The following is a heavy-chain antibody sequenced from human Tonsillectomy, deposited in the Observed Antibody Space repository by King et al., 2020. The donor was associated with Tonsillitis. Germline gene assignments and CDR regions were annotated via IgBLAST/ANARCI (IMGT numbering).Heavy chain of an antibody. J-gene: IGHJ3*02. CDR1: GFTFSIYA. Sequence: VQLVESGGGLVQPGGSLRLSCAASGFTFSIYAMSWGRQAPGKGLEWVSTISDSGGSTYYADSVKGRFTISRDNPKNTLSLQMNSLRAEDTAVYYCANLYYYDSSGNAFDIWGQGTMVTVSS. V-gene: IGHV3-23*04. CDR2: ISDSGGST. D-gene: IGHD3-22*01. CDR3: ANLYYYDSSGNAFDI.